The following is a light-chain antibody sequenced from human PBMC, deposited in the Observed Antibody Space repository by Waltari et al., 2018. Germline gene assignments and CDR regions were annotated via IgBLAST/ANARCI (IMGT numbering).Light chain of an antibody. J-gene: IGLJ3*02. Sequence: QSALTQPASVSGSPGQSLTISCTGTSSDVGGYNYVSWYQQPPGKAPKLMISDVSKRPSGVSNRFTGSKADNTASLTISGLQAEDEADYYCSSYTSSSTWVFGGGTKLTVL. CDR2: DVS. V-gene: IGLV2-14*01. CDR3: SSYTSSSTWV. CDR1: SSDVGGYNY.